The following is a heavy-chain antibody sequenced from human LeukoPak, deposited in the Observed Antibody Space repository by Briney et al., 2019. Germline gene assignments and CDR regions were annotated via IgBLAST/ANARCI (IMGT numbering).Heavy chain of an antibody. CDR1: GFTFSSFA. J-gene: IGHJ4*02. Sequence: GGSLRLSCAASGFTFSSFAMHWVRQAPGKGLEWEAYIRYDGSNKSYADSVKGRFTISRDSSKNTLYLQMNSLRAEDTAVYYCAKDPGALDKHFDHWGQGTLVTVSS. D-gene: IGHD3-10*01. V-gene: IGHV3-30*02. CDR3: AKDPGALDKHFDH. CDR2: IRYDGSNK.